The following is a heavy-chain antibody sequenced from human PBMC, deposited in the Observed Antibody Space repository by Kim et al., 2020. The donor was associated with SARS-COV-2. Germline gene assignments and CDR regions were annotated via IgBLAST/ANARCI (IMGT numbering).Heavy chain of an antibody. CDR3: ARSKALGD. J-gene: IGHJ1*01. CDR1: GFTFSDYW. Sequence: GGSLRLSCVASGFTFSDYWMSWVRQTPEKGLEWVANIEYGGSKKQYADSVRGRFTISRDNAKNSVYLQMNSLRAEDTAVYYCARSKALGDWGSGKRATV. V-gene: IGHV3-7*01. CDR2: IEYGGSKK. D-gene: IGHD3-16*01.